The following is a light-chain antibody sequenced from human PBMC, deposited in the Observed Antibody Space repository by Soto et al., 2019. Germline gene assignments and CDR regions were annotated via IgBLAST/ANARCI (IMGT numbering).Light chain of an antibody. Sequence: EIVLTQSPGTLSLSPGERATLSCRASQSVSSNLAWYQQKPGQAPRLLIYGASTRATGIPARFSGSGSGTEFTLTISSLQSEDFGVYYCQQYNNWPETFGQGTKVDIK. J-gene: IGKJ1*01. CDR3: QQYNNWPET. V-gene: IGKV3-15*01. CDR2: GAS. CDR1: QSVSSN.